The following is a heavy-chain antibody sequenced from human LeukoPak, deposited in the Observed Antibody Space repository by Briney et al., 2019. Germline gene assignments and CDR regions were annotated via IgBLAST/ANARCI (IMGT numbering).Heavy chain of an antibody. J-gene: IGHJ1*01. CDR2: IYPGDSDI. D-gene: IGHD3-22*01. Sequence: GESLKISCKGSGYSFTSYWIGWVRQMPGKGLEWMGIIYPGDSDIRYSPSFQGQVTISADKSISTAYLQWSSLKASDTAMYYCARLPSPYYYDSSGYPNAEYFQHWGQGTLVTVSS. CDR3: ARLPSPYYYDSSGYPNAEYFQH. CDR1: GYSFTSYW. V-gene: IGHV5-51*01.